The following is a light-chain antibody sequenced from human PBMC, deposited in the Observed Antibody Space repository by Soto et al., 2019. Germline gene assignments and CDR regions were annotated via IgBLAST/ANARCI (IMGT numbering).Light chain of an antibody. Sequence: LTQPASVSGSPGQSITVSCAGTRSDVGGYNLVSWYQQHPGKAPKLIIYEGTERPSGISPRFSGSESGNTASLTISGLQAEDEADYYCSSYTSSSIYVFGSGTKVTVL. CDR1: RSDVGGYNL. J-gene: IGLJ1*01. CDR3: SSYTSSSIYV. V-gene: IGLV2-23*01. CDR2: EGT.